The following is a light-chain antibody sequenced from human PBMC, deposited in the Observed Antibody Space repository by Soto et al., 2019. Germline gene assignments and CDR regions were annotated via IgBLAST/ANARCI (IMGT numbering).Light chain of an antibody. CDR1: SGHSSYA. V-gene: IGLV4-69*01. Sequence: QLVLTQSPSASASLGASVKLTCTLSSGHSSYAIAWHQQQPGKGPRFLMKLNNDGSHTKGDGIPDRFSGSRSGAERYLTISSLQSEDEADYYCQTWGTGNVVFGGGTKLTVL. J-gene: IGLJ2*01. CDR2: LNNDGSH. CDR3: QTWGTGNVV.